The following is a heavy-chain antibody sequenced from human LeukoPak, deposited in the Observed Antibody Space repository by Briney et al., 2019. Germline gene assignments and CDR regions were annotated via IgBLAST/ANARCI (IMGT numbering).Heavy chain of an antibody. V-gene: IGHV4-59*08. CDR3: ARHYCSGGTCYSFDN. CDR2: TSHSWST. J-gene: IGHJ4*02. CDR1: GRSIRGYY. Sequence: SETLSLTCTVSGRSIRGYYELGLRQPPGKGLEWIGYTSHSWSTNYNPPLKSRVTISVDTSKNQFSLSLTSVTAADTAVYYCARHYCSGGTCYSFDNWGQGTLVTVSS. D-gene: IGHD2-15*01.